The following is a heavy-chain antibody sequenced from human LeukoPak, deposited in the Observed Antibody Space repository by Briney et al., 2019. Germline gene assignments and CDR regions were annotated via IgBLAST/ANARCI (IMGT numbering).Heavy chain of an antibody. CDR3: TMHRRIRNFCGMDV. CDR1: GRSISSSTNY. Sequence: PSETLFLTCFVSGRSISSSTNYWGWIRQPPGKGLEWIGSISYSGSTYYNPSLKSRVTISVDTSKHQFTQEHSSRTPANKAEYYCTMHRRIRNFCGMDVWGQGTTITVSS. V-gene: IGHV4-39*01. D-gene: IGHD1-14*01. J-gene: IGHJ6*02. CDR2: ISYSGST.